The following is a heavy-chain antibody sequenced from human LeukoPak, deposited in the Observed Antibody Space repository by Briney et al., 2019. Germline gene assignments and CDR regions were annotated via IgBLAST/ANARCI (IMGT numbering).Heavy chain of an antibody. J-gene: IGHJ4*02. D-gene: IGHD7-27*01. CDR3: AREETTDWGTYYFDY. Sequence: AGGSLRLSCAASGFTFSSYWMHWVRQASGKGLVWVSRINSDGSSTSYADSVKGRFTISRDNAKNTLYLQMNSLRAEDTAVYYCAREETTDWGTYYFDYWGQGTLVTVSS. CDR2: INSDGSST. V-gene: IGHV3-74*01. CDR1: GFTFSSYW.